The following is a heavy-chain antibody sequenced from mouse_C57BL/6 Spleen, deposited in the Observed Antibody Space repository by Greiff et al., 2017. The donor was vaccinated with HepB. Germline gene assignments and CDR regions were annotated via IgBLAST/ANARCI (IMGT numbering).Heavy chain of an antibody. J-gene: IGHJ4*01. CDR3: ARSTYDGYYGWYYYAMDY. CDR1: GYTFTSYW. Sequence: VQLQQPGTELVKPGASVKLSCKASGYTFTSYWMHWVKQRPGQGLEWIGNINPSNGGTNYNEKFKSKATLTVDKSSSTAYMLLSSLTSEDSAVYFCARSTYDGYYGWYYYAMDYWGQGTSVTVSS. V-gene: IGHV1-53*01. D-gene: IGHD2-3*01. CDR2: INPSNGGT.